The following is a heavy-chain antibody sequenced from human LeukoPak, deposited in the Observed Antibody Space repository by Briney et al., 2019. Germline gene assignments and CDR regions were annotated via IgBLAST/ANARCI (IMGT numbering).Heavy chain of an antibody. V-gene: IGHV3-33*01. CDR2: IWYDGSNK. J-gene: IGHJ4*02. CDR1: GFTFSSYG. CDR3: ARALAYCGGDCYSAFDY. D-gene: IGHD2-21*02. Sequence: GGSLRLSCAASGFTFSSYGMHWVRQAPGKGLEWVAVIWYDGSNKYYADSVKGRFTISRDNSKNTLYLQMNSLRAEDTAVYYCARALAYCGGDCYSAFDYWGQGTLVTVSS.